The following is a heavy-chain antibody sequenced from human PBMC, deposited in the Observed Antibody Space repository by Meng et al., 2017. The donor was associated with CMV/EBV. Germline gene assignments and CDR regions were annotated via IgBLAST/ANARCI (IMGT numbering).Heavy chain of an antibody. CDR3: ARDQVLYDFWSGYYYYGMDV. D-gene: IGHD3-3*01. CDR2: IKQDGSEK. J-gene: IGHJ6*02. Sequence: GGSLRLSCAASGFTFSSYWMGWVRQAPGKGLEWVANIKQDGSEKYYVYSVKGRFTISRDNAKNSLYLQMNSLRAEDTAVYYCARDQVLYDFWSGYYYYGMDVWGQGTTVTVSS. CDR1: GFTFSSYW. V-gene: IGHV3-7*01.